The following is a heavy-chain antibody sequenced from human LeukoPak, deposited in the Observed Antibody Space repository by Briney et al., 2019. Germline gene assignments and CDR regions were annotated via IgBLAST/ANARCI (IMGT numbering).Heavy chain of an antibody. Sequence: PSETLSLTCTVSGGSISSGSYYWSWIRQPAGKGLEWIGRIYTSGSTNYNPSLKSRVTISVDTSKNQFSLKLSSVTAADTAVYYCARDPSHYNILTGYSYDAFDIWGQGTMVTVSS. D-gene: IGHD3-9*01. CDR1: GGSISSGSYY. V-gene: IGHV4-61*02. CDR2: IYTSGST. J-gene: IGHJ3*02. CDR3: ARDPSHYNILTGYSYDAFDI.